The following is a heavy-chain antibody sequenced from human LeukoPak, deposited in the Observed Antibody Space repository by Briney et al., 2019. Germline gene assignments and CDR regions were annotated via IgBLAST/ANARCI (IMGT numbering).Heavy chain of an antibody. CDR2: INPNSGGT. J-gene: IGHJ3*02. Sequence: ASVKVSCKASGYTFTGYYMHWVRQAPGQGLEWMGWINPNSGGTNYAQKFQGRVTMTRDTPISTAYMELSRLRSDDTAVYYCAVGLLTGDAFDIWGQGTMVTVSS. D-gene: IGHD7-27*01. V-gene: IGHV1-2*02. CDR1: GYTFTGYY. CDR3: AVGLLTGDAFDI.